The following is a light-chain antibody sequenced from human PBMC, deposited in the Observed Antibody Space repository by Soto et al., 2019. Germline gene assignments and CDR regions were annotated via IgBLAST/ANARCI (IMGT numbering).Light chain of an antibody. CDR2: GAS. CDR1: QSVSTRY. Sequence: ESMLTQSPGTLSLSPGERATLSCRASQSVSTRYLALYQQKPGQAPRLLIYGASIRATGIPDRFSGSGCGSDLTLTISRLEPEDFAVYYCHQFGSSPPAFTFGQGTKLEI. CDR3: HQFGSSPPAFT. V-gene: IGKV3-20*01. J-gene: IGKJ2*01.